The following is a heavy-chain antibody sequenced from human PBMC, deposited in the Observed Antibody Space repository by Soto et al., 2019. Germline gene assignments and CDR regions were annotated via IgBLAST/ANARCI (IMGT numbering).Heavy chain of an antibody. Sequence: QLQLQESGPGLVKPSETLSLTCTVSGGSISSSSFHWGWIRQPPGKGLEWIGSIYYSGSTYYSPSLKRRVTISVDTSKNQFSLKLSSVTAADTAVYYCARRDRAAGTDWWFDSWGQGTLVTVSS. J-gene: IGHJ5*01. V-gene: IGHV4-39*01. CDR1: GGSISSSSFH. CDR3: ARRDRAAGTDWWFDS. D-gene: IGHD6-13*01. CDR2: IYYSGST.